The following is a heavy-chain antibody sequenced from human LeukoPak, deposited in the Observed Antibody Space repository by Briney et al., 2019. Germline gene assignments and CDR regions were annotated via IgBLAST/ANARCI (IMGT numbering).Heavy chain of an antibody. J-gene: IGHJ3*02. V-gene: IGHV3-9*01. CDR1: GFTFDDYA. CDR3: AKDGVGDAFDI. CDR2: ISWNSGSI. Sequence: GRSLRLSCAASGFTFDDYAMHWVRQAPGKGLEWVSGISWNSGSIGYADPVKGRFTISRDNAKNSLYLQVNSLRAEDTALYYCAKDGVGDAFDIWGQGTMVTVSS.